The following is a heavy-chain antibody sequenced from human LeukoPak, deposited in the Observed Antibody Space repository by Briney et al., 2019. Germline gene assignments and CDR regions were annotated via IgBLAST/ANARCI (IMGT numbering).Heavy chain of an antibody. J-gene: IGHJ4*02. D-gene: IGHD5-24*01. Sequence: PGRSLRLSCAASGFTFSSYAMHWVRQAPGKGLEWVAVISYDGSNKYYADSVKGRFTISRDNSKNTLYLQLNSLRPEDTGLYYCARERRRDGYNYKDYWGQGTQVSVSS. CDR1: GFTFSSYA. CDR3: ARERRRDGYNYKDY. V-gene: IGHV3-30*04. CDR2: ISYDGSNK.